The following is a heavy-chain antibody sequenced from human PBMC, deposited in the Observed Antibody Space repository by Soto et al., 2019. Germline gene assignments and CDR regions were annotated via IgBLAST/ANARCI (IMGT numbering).Heavy chain of an antibody. D-gene: IGHD3-10*01. Sequence: SVKVSCKASGGTFSSYTISWVRQAPGQGLEWMGRIIPILGIANYAQKFQGRVTITADKSTSTAYMELSSLRSEDTAVYYCARAEGIWFGELFAAFDIWGQGTMVTVS. CDR3: ARAEGIWFGELFAAFDI. V-gene: IGHV1-69*02. CDR2: IIPILGIA. CDR1: GGTFSSYT. J-gene: IGHJ3*02.